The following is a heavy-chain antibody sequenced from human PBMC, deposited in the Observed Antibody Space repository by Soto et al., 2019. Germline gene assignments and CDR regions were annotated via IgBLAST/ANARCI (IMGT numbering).Heavy chain of an antibody. Sequence: GGSLRLSCAASGFTFSSYSMNWVRQAPGKGLEWVSSISSSSSYIYYADSVKGRFTISRDNAKNSLYLQMNSLRAEDTAVYYCARDTSSGWYVWAEREPPNWFDPWGQGTLVTVSS. CDR3: ARDTSSGWYVWAEREPPNWFDP. V-gene: IGHV3-21*01. CDR1: GFTFSSYS. D-gene: IGHD6-19*01. J-gene: IGHJ5*02. CDR2: ISSSSSYI.